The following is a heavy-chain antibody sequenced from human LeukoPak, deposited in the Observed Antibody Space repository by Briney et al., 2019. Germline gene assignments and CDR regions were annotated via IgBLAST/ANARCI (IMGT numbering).Heavy chain of an antibody. V-gene: IGHV4-59*01. Sequence: SETLSLTCTVSGGSISSYYWSWLRQPPGKGLEWVGYIYYSGSTNYNPSLKSRVTISVDTSKNQFSLKLSSVTAADTAVYYCSRERREYINSNYYYYMDVWGKGTTVTVSS. CDR1: GGSISSYY. CDR2: IYYSGST. J-gene: IGHJ6*03. CDR3: SRERREYINSNYYYYMDV. D-gene: IGHD1-1*01.